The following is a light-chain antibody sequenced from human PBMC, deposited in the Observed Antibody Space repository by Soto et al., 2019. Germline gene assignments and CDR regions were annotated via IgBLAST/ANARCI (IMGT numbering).Light chain of an antibody. CDR2: YVS. Sequence: DIPLTQSPTFLSAAVGDTITITCRASQDVNSHLAWYQQTPGSAPTLLISYVSTLQSGVPSRFSGSGSRTDFTLTISSLQPEDFATYYCQEIDSYPPTFGQGTRLEIK. CDR3: QEIDSYPPT. CDR1: QDVNSH. J-gene: IGKJ5*01. V-gene: IGKV1-9*01.